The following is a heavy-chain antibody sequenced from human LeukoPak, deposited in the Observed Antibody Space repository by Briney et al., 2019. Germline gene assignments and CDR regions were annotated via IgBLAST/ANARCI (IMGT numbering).Heavy chain of an antibody. V-gene: IGHV4-4*07. D-gene: IGHD6-6*01. CDR1: GGSISNYY. CDR3: ARLKQLDIDY. J-gene: IGHJ4*02. CDR2: IYTSGST. Sequence: SETLSLTCTVSGGSISNYYWSWIRQPARKGLEWIGRIYTSGSTNYNPSLKSRVTISIGKSKNQFSLKLTSVTAADTAVYYCARLKQLDIDYWGQGTLVTVSS.